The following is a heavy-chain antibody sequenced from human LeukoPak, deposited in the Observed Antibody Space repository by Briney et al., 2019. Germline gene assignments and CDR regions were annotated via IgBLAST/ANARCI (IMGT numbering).Heavy chain of an antibody. Sequence: PGGSLRLSCAASGFTFSSYAMHWVRQAPGKGLEWVANIKQDGSEKYYVDSVKGRFTISRDNAKNSLYLQMNSLRAEDTAVYYCARESVYIFSISHWEPDAFDIWGQGTMVTVSS. V-gene: IGHV3-7*01. CDR3: ARESVYIFSISHWEPDAFDI. CDR1: GFTFSSYA. J-gene: IGHJ3*02. CDR2: IKQDGSEK. D-gene: IGHD3-3*02.